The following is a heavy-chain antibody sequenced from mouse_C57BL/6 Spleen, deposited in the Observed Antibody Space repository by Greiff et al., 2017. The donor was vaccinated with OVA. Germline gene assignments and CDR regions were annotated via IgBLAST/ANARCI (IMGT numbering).Heavy chain of an antibody. CDR1: GYTFTDYY. CDR2: INPYNGGT. V-gene: IGHV1-19*01. D-gene: IGHD4-1*01. J-gene: IGHJ1*03. Sequence: EVKLMESGPVLVKPGASVKMSCKASGYTFTDYYMNWVKQSHGKSLEWIGVINPYNGGTSYNQKFKGKATLTVDKSSSTAYMELNSLTSEDSAVYYCAASTGTGRYFDVWGTGTTVTVSS. CDR3: AASTGTGRYFDV.